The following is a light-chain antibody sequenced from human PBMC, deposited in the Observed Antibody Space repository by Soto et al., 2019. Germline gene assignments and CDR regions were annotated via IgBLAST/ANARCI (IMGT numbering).Light chain of an antibody. CDR1: QTISSW. J-gene: IGKJ1*01. V-gene: IGKV1-5*03. CDR2: KAS. Sequence: DIQMTQSPSTLSGSVGDRVTITCRASQTISSWLAWYQQKPGKAPKLLIYKASTLKSGVPSRFSGSGSGTEFTLTISRLQPDDFATYYCQQYNGYRWTFGQGTKVDIK. CDR3: QQYNGYRWT.